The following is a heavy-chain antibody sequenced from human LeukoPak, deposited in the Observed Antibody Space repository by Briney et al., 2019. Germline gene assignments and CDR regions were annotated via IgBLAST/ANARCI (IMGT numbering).Heavy chain of an antibody. V-gene: IGHV5-51*01. D-gene: IGHD5-24*01. CDR2: IYPGDSDT. CDR3: ARTLGGRWLQLGYFDY. CDR1: GYSFTSYW. J-gene: IGHJ4*02. Sequence: GESLKISCKGSGYSFTSYWIGWVRQMPGKDLEWMGIIYPGDSDTRYSPSFQGQVTISADKSISTAYLQWSSLKASDTAMYYCARTLGGRWLQLGYFDYWGQGTLVTVSS.